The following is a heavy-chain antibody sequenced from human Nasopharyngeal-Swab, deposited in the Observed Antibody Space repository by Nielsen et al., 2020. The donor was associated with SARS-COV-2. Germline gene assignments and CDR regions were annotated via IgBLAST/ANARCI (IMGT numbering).Heavy chain of an antibody. CDR3: ARQGDYDILTGYGY. J-gene: IGHJ4*02. CDR2: IYWDDDK. D-gene: IGHD3-9*01. CDR1: GFSLSTSGVG. Sequence: SGPTLVKPTQTLTLTCTFSGFSLSTSGVGVGWIRQPPGKALEWLALIYWDDDKRYSPSLKSRLTITKDTSKNQVVLTMTNMDPVDPATYYCARQGDYDILTGYGYWGQGTLVTVSS. V-gene: IGHV2-5*02.